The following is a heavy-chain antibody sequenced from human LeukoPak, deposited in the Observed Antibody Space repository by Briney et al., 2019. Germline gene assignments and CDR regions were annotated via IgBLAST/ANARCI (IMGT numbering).Heavy chain of an antibody. J-gene: IGHJ4*02. CDR1: GYPFTSYG. CDR2: ISVDNVSA. V-gene: IGHV1-18*01. D-gene: IGHD3-22*01. Sequence: ASVKVSCKASGYPFTSYGISWAGQAPGKPLEWMGCISVDNVSANSAPKLQRRRTMTTDTSASTTDIAPRSLGSDATAGYYCARESKDATMILVVITSLDYWGQGTLVTVSS. CDR3: ARESKDATMILVVITSLDY.